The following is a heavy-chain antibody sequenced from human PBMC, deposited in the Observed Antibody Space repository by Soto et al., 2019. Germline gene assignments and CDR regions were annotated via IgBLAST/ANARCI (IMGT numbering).Heavy chain of an antibody. CDR2: IYYSGST. Sequence: SETLSLTCTVSGGSISSGGYYWSWIRQHPGKGLEWIGYIYYSGSTYYNPSLKSRVTISVDTSKNQFSLKLSSVTAADTAVYYCARDRALSSSWFLLDYWGQGTLVTVSS. CDR1: GGSISSGGYY. V-gene: IGHV4-31*03. J-gene: IGHJ4*02. CDR3: ARDRALSSSWFLLDY. D-gene: IGHD6-13*01.